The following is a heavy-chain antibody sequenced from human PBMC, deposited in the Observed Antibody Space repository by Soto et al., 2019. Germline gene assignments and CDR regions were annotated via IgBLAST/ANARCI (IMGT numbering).Heavy chain of an antibody. CDR3: VREDILGARSFDY. V-gene: IGHV3-48*02. Sequence: GGSLRLSCAASGFTFGGYSMNWVRQAPGKGLEWISYISSLSSPRYYAESVEGRFIISRDNAKNSLYLQMNSLRDEDTAVYFCVREDILGARSFDYWGQGTRVTVSS. D-gene: IGHD1-26*01. CDR1: GFTFGGYS. CDR2: ISSLSSPR. J-gene: IGHJ4*02.